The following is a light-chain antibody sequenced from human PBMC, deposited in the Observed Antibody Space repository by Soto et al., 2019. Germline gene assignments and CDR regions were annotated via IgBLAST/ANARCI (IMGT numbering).Light chain of an antibody. CDR2: GAS. CDR1: QSLSSTY. CDR3: QRYVSSSLS. V-gene: IGKV3-20*01. Sequence: EIVLTQSPGTLSLSPGERATLFCRASQSLSSTYLAWYQQRPGQAPRLLIFGASNRATGIPDRFRGSGSGTDFTLTISRLEPGDFAVYYCQRYVSSSLSFGGGTMVEI. J-gene: IGKJ4*01.